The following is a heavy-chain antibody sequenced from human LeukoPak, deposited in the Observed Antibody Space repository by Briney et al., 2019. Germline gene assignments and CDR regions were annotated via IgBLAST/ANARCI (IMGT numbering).Heavy chain of an antibody. V-gene: IGHV4-59*01. CDR2: IYYSGST. D-gene: IGHD3-10*01. Sequence: SETLSLTCTVSGGSISSYYWSWIRQPPGKGLEWIGYIYYSGSTNYNPSLKSRVTISVDTSKNQFSLKLSSVTAADTAVYYCARIPGLLWFGGPRSFDYWGQGTLVTVSS. CDR1: GGSISSYY. CDR3: ARIPGLLWFGGPRSFDY. J-gene: IGHJ4*02.